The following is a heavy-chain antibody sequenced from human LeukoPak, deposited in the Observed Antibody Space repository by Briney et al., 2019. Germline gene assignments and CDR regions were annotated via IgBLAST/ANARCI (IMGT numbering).Heavy chain of an antibody. Sequence: GGSLRLSCAASGFTFSSYAMSWVRQAPGKGLEWVSAISGSGGSTYYADSVKGQFTISRDNSKNTLYLQMNSLRAEDTAVYYCAKDYSSSWYGGYYFDYWGQGTLVTVSS. CDR2: ISGSGGST. V-gene: IGHV3-23*01. CDR1: GFTFSSYA. J-gene: IGHJ4*02. D-gene: IGHD6-13*01. CDR3: AKDYSSSWYGGYYFDY.